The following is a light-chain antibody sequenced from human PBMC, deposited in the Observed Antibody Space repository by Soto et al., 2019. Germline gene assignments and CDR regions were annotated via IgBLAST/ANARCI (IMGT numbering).Light chain of an antibody. CDR1: QSISSY. CDR2: ATS. Sequence: DIQKTQSPSSLSASVGDRVTITCRASQSISSYLNWYQQKPGKAPNLLIYATSSLQSGVPSRFSGSGSGTDFTLTISSLQPEDFATYYCQQSHSNPLTFGQGTKLEIK. V-gene: IGKV1-39*01. J-gene: IGKJ2*01. CDR3: QQSHSNPLT.